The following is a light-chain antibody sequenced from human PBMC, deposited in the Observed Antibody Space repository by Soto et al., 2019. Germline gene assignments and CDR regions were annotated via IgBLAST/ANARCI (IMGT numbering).Light chain of an antibody. J-gene: IGKJ1*01. V-gene: IGKV3-20*01. Sequence: EIVLTQSPATLSLSPGERATLSCRASQSVSNNYLAWYQQKPGQAPRIIIYGASNRATGTPDRFSVSGSGTEFTLTISRLEPEDFEVYFCQQYGSSPRTFGQGTKVDIK. CDR2: GAS. CDR1: QSVSNNY. CDR3: QQYGSSPRT.